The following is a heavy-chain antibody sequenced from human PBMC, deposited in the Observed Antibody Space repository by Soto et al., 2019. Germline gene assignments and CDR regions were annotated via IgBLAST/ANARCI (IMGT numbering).Heavy chain of an antibody. D-gene: IGHD3-3*01. V-gene: IGHV3-30*18. CDR2: ISDDGSNK. CDR1: GFTFSSYG. CDR3: AKEVWSGPMDV. Sequence: QVQLVESGGGVVQPGRSLRLSCAASGFTFSSYGMHWVRPAPGKGLEWVAVISDDGSNKNYADSVKGRFTISRDNSKNTQYLQMNSLRAEDTAVYYCAKEVWSGPMDVWGQGTTVTVS. J-gene: IGHJ6*02.